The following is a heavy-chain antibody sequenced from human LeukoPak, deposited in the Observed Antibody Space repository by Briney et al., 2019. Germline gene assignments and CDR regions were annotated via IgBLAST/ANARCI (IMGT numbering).Heavy chain of an antibody. J-gene: IGHJ6*02. CDR1: GFTFSSYA. D-gene: IGHD3-3*01. CDR3: AKGDYDFWSGYFDLGYYYYGMDV. Sequence: GGSLRLSCAASGFTFSSYAMSWVRQAPGKGLEWVSAISGSGGSTHYADSVKGRFTISRDNSKNTLYLQMNSLRAEDTAVYYCAKGDYDFWSGYFDLGYYYYGMDVWGQGTTVTVSS. CDR2: ISGSGGST. V-gene: IGHV3-23*01.